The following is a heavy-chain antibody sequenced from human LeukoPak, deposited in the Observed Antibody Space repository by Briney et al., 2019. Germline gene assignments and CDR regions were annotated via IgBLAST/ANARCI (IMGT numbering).Heavy chain of an antibody. CDR3: ARQKVLHYYYYYGMDV. V-gene: IGHV1-18*01. Sequence: ASVKVSCKASGYTFTSYGISWVRQAPGQGLEWMGWISAYNGNTNYAQKLQGRVTMTRDTSISTAYMELSRLRSDDTAVYYCARQKVLHYYYYYGMDVWGQGTTVTVSS. CDR2: ISAYNGNT. D-gene: IGHD2-15*01. J-gene: IGHJ6*02. CDR1: GYTFTSYG.